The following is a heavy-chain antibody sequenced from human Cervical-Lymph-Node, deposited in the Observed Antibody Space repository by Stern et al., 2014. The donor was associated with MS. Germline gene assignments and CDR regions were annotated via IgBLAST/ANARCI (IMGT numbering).Heavy chain of an antibody. CDR3: ARERDRYSYESSGHFDY. Sequence: VQLVESGAEVKKPGSSVKVSCKASGGTFSSYAISWVRQAPGQGLEWMGGIIPIFGTANYAQKFQGRVPITADESTSTAYMVLSSLRSEDTAVYYCARERDRYSYESSGHFDYWGQGTLVTASS. CDR2: IIPIFGTA. D-gene: IGHD5-18*01. V-gene: IGHV1-69*01. J-gene: IGHJ4*02. CDR1: GGTFSSYA.